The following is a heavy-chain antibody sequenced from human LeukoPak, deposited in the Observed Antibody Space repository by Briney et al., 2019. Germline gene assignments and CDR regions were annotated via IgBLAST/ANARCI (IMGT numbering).Heavy chain of an antibody. CDR3: ARDRYSYGSLFDY. CDR2: IYYSGST. J-gene: IGHJ4*02. V-gene: IGHV4-59*01. Sequence: PSETLSLTCTVSGGSISSYYWSWIRQPPGKGLEWIGYIYYSGSTNYNPSLKSRVTISVDTSKNQFSLKPSSVTAADTAVYYCARDRYSYGSLFDYWGQGTLVTVSS. CDR1: GGSISSYY. D-gene: IGHD5-18*01.